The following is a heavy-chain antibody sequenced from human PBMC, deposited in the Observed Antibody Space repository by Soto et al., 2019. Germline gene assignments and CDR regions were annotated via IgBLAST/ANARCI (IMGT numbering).Heavy chain of an antibody. CDR2: ISSSSSYI. CDR3: ARVLDPLNVALDY. Sequence: XGSLRLSCAASGFTFSSYSMNGVRQAPGKGLEWVSSISSSSSYIYYADSVKGRFTISRDNAKNSLYLQMNSLRAEDTAVYYCARVLDPLNVALDYWGQGTLVTVSS. V-gene: IGHV3-21*01. J-gene: IGHJ4*02. CDR1: GFTFSSYS. D-gene: IGHD1-1*01.